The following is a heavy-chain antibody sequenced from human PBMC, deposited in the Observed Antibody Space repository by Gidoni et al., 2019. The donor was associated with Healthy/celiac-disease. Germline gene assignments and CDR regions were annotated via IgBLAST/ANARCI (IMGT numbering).Heavy chain of an antibody. CDR1: GGSISRSSYY. Sequence: QLHLQESGPGLVKPSETLSLTCTVSGGSISRSSYYRGWIRQPPGKGLEWIGSIYYSGSTYYNPSLKSRVTISVDTSKNQFSLKLSSVTAADTAVYYCARDIAYYDSSGYYYYYGMDVWGQGTTVTVSS. J-gene: IGHJ6*02. V-gene: IGHV4-39*07. D-gene: IGHD3-22*01. CDR3: ARDIAYYDSSGYYYYYGMDV. CDR2: IYYSGST.